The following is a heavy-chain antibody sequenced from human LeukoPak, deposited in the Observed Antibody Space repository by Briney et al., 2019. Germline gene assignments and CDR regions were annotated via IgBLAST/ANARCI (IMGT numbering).Heavy chain of an antibody. V-gene: IGHV3-74*01. CDR3: ARGMRYFDWLFDY. CDR2: INSDGSST. CDR1: GFTFSSYW. Sequence: GGSLRLSCAASGFTFSSYWMHWVRQAPGKGLVWVSRINSDGSSTSYADSVKGRFTISRDNAKNTLYLQMNSLRAEDTAVYYCARGMRYFDWLFDYWGQGTLVTVSS. J-gene: IGHJ4*02. D-gene: IGHD3-9*01.